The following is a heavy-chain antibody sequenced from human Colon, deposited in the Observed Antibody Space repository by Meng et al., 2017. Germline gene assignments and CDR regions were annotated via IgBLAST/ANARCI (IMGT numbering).Heavy chain of an antibody. V-gene: IGHV4-31*03. CDR1: GDSVSSNSYY. D-gene: IGHD1-26*01. J-gene: IGHJ4*02. Sequence: QVHLQESVPGLVKPSQTLSLTCTVPGDSVSSNSYYWTWIRQHPGTGLEWIGYIYSGGISHYNPSLKSRITMSIDTSKNQFSLQLTSVTAADTAIYYCARDPLAVGPTDRGLDSWGQGTLVTVSS. CDR3: ARDPLAVGPTDRGLDS. CDR2: IYSGGIS.